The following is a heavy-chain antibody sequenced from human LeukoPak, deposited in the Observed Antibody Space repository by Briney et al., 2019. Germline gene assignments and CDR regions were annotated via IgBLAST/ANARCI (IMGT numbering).Heavy chain of an antibody. D-gene: IGHD6-6*01. CDR1: GFTFSNAW. Sequence: PGGSLRLSCAASGFTFSNAWMSWVRQAPGKGLEWIGRIKSKTDGGTIDYAAPVKGRFTISRDDSKNTIYLQMSSLRTEDTALYYCATVAHSSSLDYWGQGTLVTVSP. CDR3: ATVAHSSSLDY. CDR2: IKSKTDGGTI. V-gene: IGHV3-15*01. J-gene: IGHJ4*02.